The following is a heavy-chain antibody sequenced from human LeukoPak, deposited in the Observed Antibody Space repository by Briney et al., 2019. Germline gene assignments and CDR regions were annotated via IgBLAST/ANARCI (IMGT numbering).Heavy chain of an antibody. Sequence: PSETLSLTCTVSGYSISSGYYWGWIRQPPGKGLEFIGSIDHRGSTYYNPSLKSRVTMSVDTSKNHFSLNLSSVTAADTAVYYCARGPPRIQRWLRHWLDPWGQGTLVTVSS. CDR1: GYSISSGYY. V-gene: IGHV4-38-2*02. CDR3: ARGPPRIQRWLRHWLDP. D-gene: IGHD5-12*01. CDR2: IDHRGST. J-gene: IGHJ5*02.